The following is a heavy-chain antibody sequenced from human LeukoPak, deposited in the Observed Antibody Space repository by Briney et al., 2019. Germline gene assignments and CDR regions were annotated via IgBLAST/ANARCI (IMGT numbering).Heavy chain of an antibody. CDR1: GFTFSNYY. CDR3: ARATLWNGYPY. J-gene: IGHJ4*02. Sequence: GGSLRLSCAASGFTFSNYYMSWVRQAPGKGLEWVAHIKQDGSEKYYVDSVKGRFTISRDNARQSLYLRMNSLRAEDTAVYYCARATLWNGYPYWGQGTLVTVSS. D-gene: IGHD3-3*01. V-gene: IGHV3-7*04. CDR2: IKQDGSEK.